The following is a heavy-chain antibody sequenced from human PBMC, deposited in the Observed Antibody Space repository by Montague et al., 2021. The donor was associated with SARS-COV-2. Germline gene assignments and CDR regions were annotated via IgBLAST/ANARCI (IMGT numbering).Heavy chain of an antibody. CDR1: GASVASGNLY. CDR3: ARSRANVPSRPGFDY. J-gene: IGHJ4*02. D-gene: IGHD6-6*01. Sequence: SETLSLTCTVSGASVASGNLYWSWIRQSPGKGLEWIGYMYYTGHTNYNPSLESRVTMPVDPSKNQFSLTLTSVTAADTAVYYCARSRANVPSRPGFDYWGQGALVTVSS. CDR2: MYYTGHT. V-gene: IGHV4-61*01.